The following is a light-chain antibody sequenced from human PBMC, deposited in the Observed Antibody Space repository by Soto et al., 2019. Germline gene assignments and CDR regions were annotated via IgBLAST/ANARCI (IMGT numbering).Light chain of an antibody. Sequence: QLVLTQPSYASASLGSSVSLTCTLSSRHSFYDIAWHQQRPGTAPRYLMKVEGSGNYDKGSGIPERFSGSSSGADRYLTISNLRSEDEGDYYCESWDSDTRVFGGGTKLTV. V-gene: IGLV4-60*03. CDR2: VEGSGNY. CDR1: SRHSFYD. CDR3: ESWDSDTRV. J-gene: IGLJ3*02.